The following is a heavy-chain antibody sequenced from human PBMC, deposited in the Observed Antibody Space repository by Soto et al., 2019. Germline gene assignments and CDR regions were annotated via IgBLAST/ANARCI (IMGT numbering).Heavy chain of an antibody. CDR2: IYSGGST. V-gene: IGHV3-66*01. CDR1: GFTVSSNY. J-gene: IGHJ3*02. D-gene: IGHD4-17*01. Sequence: GGSLRLACAASGFTVSSNYMSWVRQAPGKGLEWVSVIYSGGSTYYADSVKGRFTISRDNSKNTLYLQMNSLRAEDTAVYYCARVGRGSRYGPHCIDIWGQGTMVTVSS. CDR3: ARVGRGSRYGPHCIDI.